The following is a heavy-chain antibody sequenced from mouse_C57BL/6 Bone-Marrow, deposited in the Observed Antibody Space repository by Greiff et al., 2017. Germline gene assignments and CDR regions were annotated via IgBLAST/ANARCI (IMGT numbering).Heavy chain of an antibody. V-gene: IGHV1-82*01. CDR3: ARVGTTVAYAMDY. D-gene: IGHD1-1*01. CDR1: GYAFSSSW. Sequence: VKLMESGPELVKPGASVKISCKASGYAFSSSWMNWVKQRPGKGLEWIGRIYPGDGDTNYNGKFKGKATLTADKSSSTAYMQLSSLTSEDSAVYFCARVGTTVAYAMDYWGQGTSVTVSS. J-gene: IGHJ4*01. CDR2: IYPGDGDT.